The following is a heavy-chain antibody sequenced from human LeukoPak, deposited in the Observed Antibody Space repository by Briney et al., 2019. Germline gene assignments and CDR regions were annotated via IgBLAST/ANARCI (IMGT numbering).Heavy chain of an antibody. CDR3: ARDIFDY. J-gene: IGHJ4*02. Sequence: GGSLRLSCAASGFTLRSYWMNWVRHAPGKGLEWVANINQDGSEKYFVDSVKGRFTISRDNAKNSVHLQMNGLRAEDTAMYYCARDIFDYWGQGTLVTVSS. CDR1: GFTLRSYW. V-gene: IGHV3-7*01. CDR2: INQDGSEK.